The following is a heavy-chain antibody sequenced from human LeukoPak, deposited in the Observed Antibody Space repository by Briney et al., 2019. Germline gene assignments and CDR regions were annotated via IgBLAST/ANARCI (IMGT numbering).Heavy chain of an antibody. V-gene: IGHV3-23*01. J-gene: IGHJ4*02. CDR2: ISGSGGST. Sequence: PGGSLRLSCAASGFTFSSYAMSWVRQAPGKGLEWVSAISGSGGSTYYADSVKGRFTISRDNSKNTLCLQVNSLRAEDTAVYYCAKGHYYNILTGYSVRRGLDYWGQGTLVTVSS. CDR1: GFTFSSYA. CDR3: AKGHYYNILTGYSVRRGLDY. D-gene: IGHD3-9*01.